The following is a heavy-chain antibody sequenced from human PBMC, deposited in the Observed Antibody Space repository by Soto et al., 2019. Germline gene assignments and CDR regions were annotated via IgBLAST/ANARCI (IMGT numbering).Heavy chain of an antibody. CDR2: IYHSGDT. CDR3: ARARIVVAGTSFDY. D-gene: IGHD6-19*01. CDR1: GYSLTSGYY. J-gene: IGHJ4*02. Sequence: PSETLSLTCAVSGYSLTSGYYCGWIRQPPGKGLEWIGSIYHSGDTYYNPSLKSRVTISVDTSKNHFSLKLTSVTAADTAVYYCARARIVVAGTSFDYWGQGTPVPASS. V-gene: IGHV4-38-2*01.